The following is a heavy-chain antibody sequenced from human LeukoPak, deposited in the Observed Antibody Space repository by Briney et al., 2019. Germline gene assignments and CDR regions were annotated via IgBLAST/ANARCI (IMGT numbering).Heavy chain of an antibody. J-gene: IGHJ4*02. V-gene: IGHV4-30-4*01. CDR2: IYYSGST. D-gene: IGHD2-2*01. CDR1: GGSINSGDYY. CDR3: AREDHCSSTSCSYSFDY. Sequence: SETLSLTCTVSGGSINSGDYYWSWIRQPPGKGLEWIGYIYYSGSTYYNPSLKSRVTISVDTSKNQFSLKLSSVTAADSAVYYCAREDHCSSTSCSYSFDYWGQGTLVTVSS.